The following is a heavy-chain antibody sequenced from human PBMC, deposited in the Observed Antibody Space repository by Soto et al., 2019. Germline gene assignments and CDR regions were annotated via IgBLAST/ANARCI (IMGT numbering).Heavy chain of an antibody. CDR2: IYFSGST. J-gene: IGHJ4*02. D-gene: IGHD1-26*01. Sequence: PSETLSLSCTVSGASINSGGYYWSWIRQLPGKGLEWIGYIYFSGSTYYNPSLESRVTISLDTSQNQFSLKLSSVTAADTDVYYCASGNAWEDLHAYWGQRTLVTVSS. CDR3: ASGNAWEDLHAY. CDR1: GASINSGGYY. V-gene: IGHV4-31*03.